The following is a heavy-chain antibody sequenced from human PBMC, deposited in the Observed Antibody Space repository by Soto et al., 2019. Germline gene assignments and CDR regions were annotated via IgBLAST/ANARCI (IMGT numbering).Heavy chain of an antibody. J-gene: IGHJ4*02. CDR1: GFTFSDYY. CDR2: ISSSSSYT. D-gene: IGHD4-17*01. CDR3: VRGQVDGGNAY. V-gene: IGHV3-11*05. Sequence: QVQLVESGGGLVKPGGSLRLSCEASGFTFSDYYMSWIRQAPGKGLEWVSYISSSSSYTNYADSVKGRFTISRDNAKNSLYLQMNSLRAEDTAVYYCVRGQVDGGNAYWGQGTLVTVSS.